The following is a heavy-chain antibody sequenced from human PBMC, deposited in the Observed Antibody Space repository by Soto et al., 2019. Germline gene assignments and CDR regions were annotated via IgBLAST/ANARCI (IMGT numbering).Heavy chain of an antibody. V-gene: IGHV4-34*01. CDR3: ARGLRSELLWFGELSTELDY. CDR2: INHSGST. D-gene: IGHD3-10*01. J-gene: IGHJ4*02. CDR1: GGSFSGYY. Sequence: QVQLQQWGAGLLKPSETLSLTCAVYGGSFSGYYWSWIRQPPGKGLEWIGEINHSGSTNYNPSLKSRVTISVDTSKNQFSLKLSSVTAADTAVYYCARGLRSELLWFGELSTELDYRGQGTLVTVSS.